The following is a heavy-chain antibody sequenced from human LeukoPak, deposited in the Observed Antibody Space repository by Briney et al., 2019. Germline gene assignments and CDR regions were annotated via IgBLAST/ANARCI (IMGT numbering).Heavy chain of an antibody. CDR3: VTVTIDYYFDY. CDR1: GYSISSGYY. Sequence: SETLSLTCTVSGYSISSGYYWGWIRQPPGKGLEWIGSIYHSGSTYYNPSLKSRVTISVDTSKNQFSLKLSSVTAADTAVYYCVTVTIDYYFDYWGQGTLVTVSS. J-gene: IGHJ4*02. D-gene: IGHD4-17*01. V-gene: IGHV4-38-2*02. CDR2: IYHSGST.